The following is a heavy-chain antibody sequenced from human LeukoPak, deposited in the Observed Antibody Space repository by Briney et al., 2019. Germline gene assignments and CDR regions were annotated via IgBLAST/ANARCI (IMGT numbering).Heavy chain of an antibody. Sequence: QSGRSLRLSCAASGFTFRIYWMSWVRQTPGKGREWVANINQDENEKYYVDFVEGRFTISRDNAENSLYLQMNNLRAEDAALYYCARDPSHGALDYWGQGTLVTLSS. D-gene: IGHD3-10*01. CDR1: GFTFRIYW. CDR3: ARDPSHGALDY. CDR2: INQDENEK. V-gene: IGHV3-7*01. J-gene: IGHJ4*02.